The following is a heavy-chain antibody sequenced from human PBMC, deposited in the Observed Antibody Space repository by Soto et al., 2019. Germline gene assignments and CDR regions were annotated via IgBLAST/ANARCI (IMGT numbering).Heavy chain of an antibody. J-gene: IGHJ4*01. CDR3: ARYDSSGYYIDY. V-gene: IGHV3-11*06. D-gene: IGHD3-22*01. CDR2: ISSSSTYI. Sequence: GSLRLSCAASGFTFSDYYMSWVRQAPGEGLEWLSYISSSSTYINYADSVKGRFTISRDNAKNSLYLQMNSLRAEDTAVYYCARYDSSGYYIDYWGQGTLVTVSS. CDR1: GFTFSDYY.